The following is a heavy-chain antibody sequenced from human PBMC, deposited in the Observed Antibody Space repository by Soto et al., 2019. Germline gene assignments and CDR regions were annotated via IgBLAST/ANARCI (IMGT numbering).Heavy chain of an antibody. CDR1: GYSFTSYW. Sequence: GESLKISCKGSGYSFTSYWIGWVRQMPGKGLEWMGIIYPGDSDTRYSPSFQGQVTISADKSISTAYLQWSSLKASDTAMYYCASYLPIAVAGTSWHDAFDIWGQGTMVTVSS. CDR3: ASYLPIAVAGTSWHDAFDI. J-gene: IGHJ3*02. CDR2: IYPGDSDT. V-gene: IGHV5-51*01. D-gene: IGHD6-19*01.